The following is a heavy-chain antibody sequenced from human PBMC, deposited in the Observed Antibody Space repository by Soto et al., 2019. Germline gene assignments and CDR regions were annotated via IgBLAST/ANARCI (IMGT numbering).Heavy chain of an antibody. CDR1: GFTFSNAW. CDR3: TTRPTRRVWGTVKGFSNDY. Sequence: GGSLRLSCAASGFTFSNAWMNWVRQAPGKGLEWVGRIKSKTDGGTTDYAAPVKGRFTISRDDSKNTLYLQMNSLKTEDTAVYYCTTRPTRRVWGTVKGFSNDYWGQGTLVTVSS. CDR2: IKSKTDGGTT. J-gene: IGHJ4*02. D-gene: IGHD3-16*01. V-gene: IGHV3-15*07.